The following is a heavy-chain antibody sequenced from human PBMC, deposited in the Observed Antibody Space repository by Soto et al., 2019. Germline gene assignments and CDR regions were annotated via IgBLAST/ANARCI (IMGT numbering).Heavy chain of an antibody. V-gene: IGHV4-30-4*01. CDR3: ARGIVLMVYAIPEKWFDP. CDR2: IYYSGST. J-gene: IGHJ5*02. Sequence: SETLSLTCTVSGGSISSGDYYWSWIRQPPGKGLEWIGYIYYSGSTYYNPSLKSRVTISVDTSKNQFSLKLSSVTAADTAVYYCARGIVLMVYAIPEKWFDPWGQGTLVNVSS. CDR1: GGSISSGDYY. D-gene: IGHD2-8*01.